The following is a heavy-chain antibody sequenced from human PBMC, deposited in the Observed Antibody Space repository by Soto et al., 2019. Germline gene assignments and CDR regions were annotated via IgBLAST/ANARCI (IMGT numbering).Heavy chain of an antibody. V-gene: IGHV4-59*01. CDR2: IYYSGST. CDR1: GGSISSYY. Sequence: SETLSLTCTVSGGSISSYYWSWIRQPPGKGLEWIGYIYYSGSTNYNPSLKSRVTISVDTSKNQFSLKLSSVTAADTAVYYCARDRNDFWSGYYPYYYYYMDVWGKGTTVTVSS. D-gene: IGHD3-3*01. CDR3: ARDRNDFWSGYYPYYYYYMDV. J-gene: IGHJ6*03.